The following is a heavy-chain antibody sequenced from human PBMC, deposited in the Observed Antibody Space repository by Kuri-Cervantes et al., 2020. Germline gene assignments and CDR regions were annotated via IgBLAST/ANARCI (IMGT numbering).Heavy chain of an antibody. Sequence: GGSLKISCAASGFTFSAFHMTWVRQAPGRGLEWVANINPDGSDTYYVDSVKGRFTISRDNADNSLFLQMNSLRAEDTAVYYCARDPRTMTYWGQGTLVTVSS. V-gene: IGHV3-7*04. CDR3: ARDPRTMTY. CDR2: INPDGSDT. D-gene: IGHD2-21*02. J-gene: IGHJ4*02. CDR1: GFTFSAFH.